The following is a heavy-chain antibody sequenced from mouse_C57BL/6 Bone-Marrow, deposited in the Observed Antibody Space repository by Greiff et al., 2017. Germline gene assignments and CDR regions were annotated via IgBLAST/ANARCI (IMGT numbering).Heavy chain of an antibody. J-gene: IGHJ2*01. CDR1: GFTFSDYG. Sequence: EVQLQESGGGLVKPGGSLKLSCAASGFTFSDYGMHWVRQAPEKGLEWVAYISSGSSTIYYADTVKGRFTISSDNAKNTLFLQMTSLRSEDTAMYYCARLTGHYFDYWGQGTTLTVSS. V-gene: IGHV5-17*01. CDR2: ISSGSSTI. CDR3: ARLTGHYFDY. D-gene: IGHD4-1*01.